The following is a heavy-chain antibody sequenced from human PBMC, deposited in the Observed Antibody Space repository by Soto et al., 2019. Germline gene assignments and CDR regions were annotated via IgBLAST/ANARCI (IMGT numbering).Heavy chain of an antibody. Sequence: PGGSLSLSCAASGFILTNYAMNWVRQAPGKGPEWVSVIGGRGNSAYYADSVQGRFTISRDNSKNTLSLQMSSLTADDTAIYYCVREGRGSFDFWGRGTMVTVSS. CDR1: GFILTNYA. CDR2: IGGRGNSA. J-gene: IGHJ3*01. D-gene: IGHD5-12*01. CDR3: VREGRGSFDF. V-gene: IGHV3-23*01.